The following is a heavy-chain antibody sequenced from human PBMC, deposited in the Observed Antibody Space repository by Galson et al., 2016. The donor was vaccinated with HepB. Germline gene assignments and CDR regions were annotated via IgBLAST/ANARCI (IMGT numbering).Heavy chain of an antibody. D-gene: IGHD3/OR15-3a*01. J-gene: IGHJ5*02. V-gene: IGHV3-15*01. CDR1: GFTFSSPFSHAW. Sequence: SLRLSCAASGFTFSSPFSHAWMSWVRQAPGKGLEWVGRIRGGTTNYAAPLKGRLTISRDDSENTVYLQINGLKIEDTAVYYCVWTGYSYFDTWGQGTLVTVSS. CDR2: IRGGTT. CDR3: VWTGYSYFDT.